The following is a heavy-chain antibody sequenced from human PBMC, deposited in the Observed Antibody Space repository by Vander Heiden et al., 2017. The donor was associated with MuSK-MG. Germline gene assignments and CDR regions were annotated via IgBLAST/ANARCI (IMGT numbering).Heavy chain of an antibody. CDR1: VFPFSSDS. CDR3: ARANYYDSSGYYH. J-gene: IGHJ5*02. V-gene: IGHV3-21*03. CDR2: ISSSSSYI. D-gene: IGHD3-22*01. Sequence: EVQLVESGGGLVKPGGSLRLSCAAPVFPFSSDSMKWVRQAPGKGLEWVSSISSSSSYIYYADSVKGRFTISRDNAKNSLYLQMNSLRAEDTAVYYCARANYYDSSGYYHWGQGTLVTVSS.